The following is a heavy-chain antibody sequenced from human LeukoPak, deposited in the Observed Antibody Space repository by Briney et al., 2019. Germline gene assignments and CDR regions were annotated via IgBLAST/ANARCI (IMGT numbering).Heavy chain of an antibody. CDR1: GFTFSSYW. CDR3: ARRLYYYDSRGYQYYFDY. Sequence: GGSLRLSCAASGFTFSSYWMTWVRQTPGKGLEWVANIKEDGSEKYYVDSVKGRFTISRDNAKNSLFLQMNSLRAEDTALYYCARRLYYYDSRGYQYYFDYWGQGTLVTVSS. CDR2: IKEDGSEK. D-gene: IGHD3-22*01. J-gene: IGHJ4*02. V-gene: IGHV3-7*03.